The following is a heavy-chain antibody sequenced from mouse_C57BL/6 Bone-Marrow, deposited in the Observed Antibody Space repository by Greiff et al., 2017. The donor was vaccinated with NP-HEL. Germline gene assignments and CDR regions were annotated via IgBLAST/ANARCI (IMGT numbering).Heavy chain of an antibody. CDR1: GYAFSSSW. Sequence: QVQLKQSGPELVKPGASVKISCKASGYAFSSSWMNWVKQRPGKGLEWIGRIYPGDGDTNYNGKFKGKATLTADKSSSTAYMQLSSLTSEDSAVYFCAREEALPLYYAMDYWGQGTSVTVSS. CDR2: IYPGDGDT. J-gene: IGHJ4*01. CDR3: AREEALPLYYAMDY. V-gene: IGHV1-82*01.